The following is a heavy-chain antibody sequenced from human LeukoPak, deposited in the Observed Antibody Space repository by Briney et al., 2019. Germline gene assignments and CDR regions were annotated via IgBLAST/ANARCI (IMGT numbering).Heavy chain of an antibody. CDR1: GFIFSDYS. CDR3: ARRGMDAFDF. J-gene: IGHJ3*01. Sequence: GGSLRLSCAASGFIFSDYSMNWVRQAPGKGPEWVSYFSSRSGSITYYADSVKGRFTISRDNAKNSLYLQMNSLRAEDTAIYYCARRGMDAFDFWGQGTMVTVTS. V-gene: IGHV3-48*04. CDR2: FSSRSGSIT. D-gene: IGHD3-10*01.